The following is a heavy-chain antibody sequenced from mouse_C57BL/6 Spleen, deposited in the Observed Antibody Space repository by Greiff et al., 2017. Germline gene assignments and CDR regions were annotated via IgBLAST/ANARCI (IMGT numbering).Heavy chain of an antibody. D-gene: IGHD1-1*01. V-gene: IGHV6-3*01. J-gene: IGHJ4*01. CDR3: TGDYGSSVYAMDY. CDR2: IRLKSDNYAT. Sequence: EVQGVESGGGLVQPGGSMKLSCVASGFTFSNYWMNWVRQSPEKGLEWVAQIRLKSDNYATHYAESVKGRFTISRDDSKSSVYLQMNNLRAEDTGMYYCTGDYGSSVYAMDYWGQGTSVTVSS. CDR1: GFTFSNYW.